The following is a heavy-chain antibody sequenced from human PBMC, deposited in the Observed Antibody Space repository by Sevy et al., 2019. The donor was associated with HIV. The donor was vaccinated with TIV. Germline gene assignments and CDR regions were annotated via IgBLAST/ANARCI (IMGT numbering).Heavy chain of an antibody. CDR3: AGGGRRIDVYNRKDAFDI. V-gene: IGHV3-48*03. D-gene: IGHD1-20*01. Sequence: GGSLRLSCAASGFTFSSYEMNWVRQAPGKGLEWLSHISSSGSSMYYADSVKGRFTISRANAKNSLYLQMNSLRAEDTAVYYCAGGGRRIDVYNRKDAFDIWGQGTMVTVSS. CDR2: ISSSGSSM. J-gene: IGHJ3*02. CDR1: GFTFSSYE.